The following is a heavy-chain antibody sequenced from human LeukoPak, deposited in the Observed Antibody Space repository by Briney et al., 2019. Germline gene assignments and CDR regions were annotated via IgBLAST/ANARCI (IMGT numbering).Heavy chain of an antibody. D-gene: IGHD2-15*01. J-gene: IGHJ6*04. Sequence: SVKVSCKASGGTFSSYAISWVRQAPGQGLEWMGGIIPIFGTANYAQKFQGRVTITADESTSTAYMELSSLRSEDTAVYYCARSGLGGYYYYGMDVWGKGTTDTVSS. CDR2: IIPIFGTA. V-gene: IGHV1-69*13. CDR1: GGTFSSYA. CDR3: ARSGLGGYYYYGMDV.